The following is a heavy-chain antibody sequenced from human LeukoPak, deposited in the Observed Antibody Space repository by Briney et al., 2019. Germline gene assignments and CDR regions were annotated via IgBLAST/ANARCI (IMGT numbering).Heavy chain of an antibody. CDR1: GYSISSGFY. CDR3: ARGDSGWYLGLGFDY. V-gene: IGHV4-38-2*02. J-gene: IGHJ4*02. CDR2: IYHSGGT. Sequence: TSETLSLTCTVSGYSISSGFYWGWIRQPPGKGLEWIESIYHSGGTYYNPSLKSRVTTSVDTSKNQVSLRLRSVTSADTAVYYCARGDSGWYLGLGFDYWGQGTLVTVSS. D-gene: IGHD6-19*01.